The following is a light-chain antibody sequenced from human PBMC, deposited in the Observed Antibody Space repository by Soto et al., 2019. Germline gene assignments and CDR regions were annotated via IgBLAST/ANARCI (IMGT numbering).Light chain of an antibody. J-gene: IGKJ3*01. CDR1: QSISSW. V-gene: IGKV1-5*03. CDR2: KAS. CDR3: QQYNNYLT. Sequence: IQMTQSPSTLSASVGDRVTITCRASQSISSWLAWYQQKPGKAPKLLIYKASNLESGVPSRFRGSGSGTEFTLTIRSLQPDDCATYYCQQYNNYLTFGPGTKVDLK.